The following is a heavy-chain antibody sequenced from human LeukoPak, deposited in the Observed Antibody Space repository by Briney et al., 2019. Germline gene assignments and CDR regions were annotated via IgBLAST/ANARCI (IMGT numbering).Heavy chain of an antibody. CDR3: TRVKGYLFDY. V-gene: IGHV3-7*01. J-gene: IGHJ4*02. CDR1: GFTFSSYW. Sequence: GGSLRLSCAASGFTFSSYWMSWVRQAPGKGLEWVANKKQDGSEKYYVDSVKGRFTISRDNAKNTLFLQMSSLRAEDTAVYYCTRVKGYLFDYWGQGTLVTVSS. CDR2: KKQDGSEK. D-gene: IGHD3-16*02.